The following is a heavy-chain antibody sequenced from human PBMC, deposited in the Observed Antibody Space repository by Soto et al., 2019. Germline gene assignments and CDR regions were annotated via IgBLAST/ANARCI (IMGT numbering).Heavy chain of an antibody. Sequence: LRLSCAASGFTFTSYDMHWVRQAPGKGLEWMALILHDGSAEYYADSVKGRFTISRDNSKNTLYLQMNSLRAEDTAVYYCARSRDGYSFYFYYGMDGWGQGTTVTVSS. J-gene: IGHJ6*02. CDR3: ARSRDGYSFYFYYGMDG. CDR1: GFTFTSYD. D-gene: IGHD4-4*01. V-gene: IGHV3-30*03. CDR2: ILHDGSAE.